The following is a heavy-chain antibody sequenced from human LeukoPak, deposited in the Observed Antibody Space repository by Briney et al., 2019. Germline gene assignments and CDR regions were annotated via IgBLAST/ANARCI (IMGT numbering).Heavy chain of an antibody. CDR2: INGSGGST. V-gene: IGHV3-23*01. J-gene: IGHJ6*02. CDR3: AKHDDLPHYGMDV. CDR1: GFTFSSYA. D-gene: IGHD1-1*01. Sequence: GGSLRLSCAASGFTFSSYAMSWVRQAPGKGLEWVSAINGSGGSTYYVDSVKGRFTISRDNSKNTLYLQMNSLRAEDTAVYYYAKHDDLPHYGMDVWGQGTTVTVSS.